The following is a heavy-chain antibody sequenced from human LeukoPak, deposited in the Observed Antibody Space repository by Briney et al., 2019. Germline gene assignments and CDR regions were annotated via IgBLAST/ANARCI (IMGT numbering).Heavy chain of an antibody. Sequence: SETLSLTCTVSGGSISSYYWSWIRQPPGKGLEWIGYIYYSGSTNYNPSLKSRVTISVDTSKNQFSLKLSSVTAADTAVYYCARYDPDIVEGMGAFDIWGQGTMVTVSS. D-gene: IGHD5-12*01. V-gene: IGHV4-59*08. J-gene: IGHJ3*02. CDR1: GGSISSYY. CDR3: ARYDPDIVEGMGAFDI. CDR2: IYYSGST.